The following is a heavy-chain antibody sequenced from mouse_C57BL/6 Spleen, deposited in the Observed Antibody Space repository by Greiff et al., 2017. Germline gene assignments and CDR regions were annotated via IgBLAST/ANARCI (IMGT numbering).Heavy chain of an antibody. CDR2: IYPGDGDT. CDR1: GYAFSSSW. J-gene: IGHJ2*01. Sequence: QVQLQQSGAELVKPGASVKISCKASGYAFSSSWMNWVKQRPGKGLEWIGQIYPGDGDTNYNGKFKGKATLTADKSSSTAYMQLSSLTSEDSAVYFCARRRAYDYESYFDYWGQGTTLTVSS. CDR3: ARRRAYDYESYFDY. D-gene: IGHD2-4*01. V-gene: IGHV1-80*01.